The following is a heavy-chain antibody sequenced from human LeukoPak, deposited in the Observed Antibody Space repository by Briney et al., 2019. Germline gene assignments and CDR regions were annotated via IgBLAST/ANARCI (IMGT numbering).Heavy chain of an antibody. V-gene: IGHV3-33*01. CDR1: GFTFSSYG. CDR3: ARGRRWIAAVGPDY. CDR2: IWYDGSNK. Sequence: GGSLRLSCAASGFTFSSYGMHWVRQAPGKGLEWVAVIWYDGSNKYYADSVKGRFTISRDNSKNTLYLQMNSLRAEDTAVYYCARGRRWIAAVGPDYWGQGTLVTVSS. D-gene: IGHD6-13*01. J-gene: IGHJ4*02.